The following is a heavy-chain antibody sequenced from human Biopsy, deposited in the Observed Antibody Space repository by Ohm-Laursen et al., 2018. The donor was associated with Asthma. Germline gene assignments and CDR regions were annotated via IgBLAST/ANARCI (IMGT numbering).Heavy chain of an antibody. D-gene: IGHD4-11*01. Sequence: SLRLSCAASGFTFRSYAMHWVRQAPGKGLEWVAVISHDGQTQHYAESVKGRFALSRDNSQNTLYLQMISLRTDDTAVYYCAKKRGYSDFNDFDYWGHGTLVTVSS. CDR1: GFTFRSYA. CDR3: AKKRGYSDFNDFDY. J-gene: IGHJ4*01. V-gene: IGHV3-30*09. CDR2: ISHDGQTQ.